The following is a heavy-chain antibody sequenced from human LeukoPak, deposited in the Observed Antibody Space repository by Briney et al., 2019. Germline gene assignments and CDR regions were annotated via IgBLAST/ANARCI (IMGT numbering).Heavy chain of an antibody. J-gene: IGHJ4*02. CDR2: INHSGST. V-gene: IGHV4-34*01. Sequence: SETLSLTCAVYGGSFSGYYWSWIRQPPGKGLEWIGEINHSGSTNYNPSLKSRVTISVDTSKNQFSLKLSSVTAADTAVYYCARGYMGTIDYWGQGTLVIVSS. CDR1: GGSFSGYY. D-gene: IGHD1-7*01. CDR3: ARGYMGTIDY.